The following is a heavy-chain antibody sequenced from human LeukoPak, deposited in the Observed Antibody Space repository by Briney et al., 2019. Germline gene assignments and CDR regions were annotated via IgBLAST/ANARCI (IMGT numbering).Heavy chain of an antibody. Sequence: GGSLRLSCTASGFSFSGHWMHWARQLPGKGLVWVSRISPTGGTTGYADSEKGRFTVSRDNAKNTLYLQVNNLRAEDTAVYYCARGPNSNWSGLDFWGQGTLLTVSS. D-gene: IGHD6-6*01. J-gene: IGHJ4*02. V-gene: IGHV3-74*01. CDR1: GFSFSGHW. CDR2: ISPTGGTT. CDR3: ARGPNSNWSGLDF.